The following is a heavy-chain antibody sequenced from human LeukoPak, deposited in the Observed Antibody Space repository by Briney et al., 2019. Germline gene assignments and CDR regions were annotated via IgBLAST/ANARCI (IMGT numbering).Heavy chain of an antibody. Sequence: PGGSLRLSCAASGFTFSHYWMTWVRQAPGKGLEWVANIKQNGSEKYYVDSMKGRFTISRDNAKNSLYLQMNSLRAEDTAVYYCARETYGSGTGNWGQGTLVTVSS. D-gene: IGHD3-10*01. V-gene: IGHV3-7*01. CDR1: GFTFSHYW. CDR2: IKQNGSEK. J-gene: IGHJ4*02. CDR3: ARETYGSGTGN.